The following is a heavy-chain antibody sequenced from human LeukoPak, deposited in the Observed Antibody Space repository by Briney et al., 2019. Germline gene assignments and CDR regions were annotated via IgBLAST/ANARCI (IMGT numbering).Heavy chain of an antibody. Sequence: PGGSLRLSCAASGFTFSSYSMNWVRQAPGKGLEWVSSISSSSSYIYYADSVKGRFTISRDNAKNSLYLQMNSLRAEDTAVYYCARDPSPAGEWLLLGAFDIWGQGTMVTVSS. D-gene: IGHD3-3*01. J-gene: IGHJ3*02. V-gene: IGHV3-21*01. CDR1: GFTFSSYS. CDR3: ARDPSPAGEWLLLGAFDI. CDR2: ISSSSSYI.